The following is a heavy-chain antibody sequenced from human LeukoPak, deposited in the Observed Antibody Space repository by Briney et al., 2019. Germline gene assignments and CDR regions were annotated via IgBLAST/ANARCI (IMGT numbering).Heavy chain of an antibody. CDR3: ARVAGYCSGGSCYGRYYYYMDV. CDR1: GGSISSYY. Sequence: SETLSLTCTVSGGSISSYYWSWIRQPPGKGLEWIGYIYYSGSTNYNPSLKSRVTISVDTSKNQFSLKLSSVTAADTAVYYCARVAGYCSGGSCYGRYYYYMDVWGKGTTVTVSS. CDR2: IYYSGST. J-gene: IGHJ6*03. D-gene: IGHD2-15*01. V-gene: IGHV4-59*01.